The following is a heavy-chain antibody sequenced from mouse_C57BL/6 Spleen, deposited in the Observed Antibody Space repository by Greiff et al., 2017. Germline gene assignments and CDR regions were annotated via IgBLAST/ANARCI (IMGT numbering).Heavy chain of an antibody. CDR3: ARLITTVVADY. J-gene: IGHJ2*01. CDR2: IWWDDDK. Sequence: QVQLKESGPGILQPSQTLSLTCSFSGFSLSTFGMGVGWIRQPSGKGLEWLAHIWWDDDKYYNPALKSRLTISKATSKNQVFLKIANVDTADTATYYCARLITTVVADYWGQGTTLTVSS. CDR1: GFSLSTFGMG. D-gene: IGHD1-1*01. V-gene: IGHV8-8*01.